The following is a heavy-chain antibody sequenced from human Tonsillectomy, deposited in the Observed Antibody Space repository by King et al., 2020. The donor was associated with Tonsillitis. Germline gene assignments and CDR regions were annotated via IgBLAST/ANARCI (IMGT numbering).Heavy chain of an antibody. CDR1: GFTFSSYS. V-gene: IGHV3-21*01. Sequence: VQLVESGGGLVKPGGSLRLSCAASGFTFSSYSMNWVRQAPGKGLEWVSSISSSSSYIYYADSLKGRFTISRDNAKNSLYLQMNSLRAEDTAVYYCARDPTYYYDSSGYYSLDGFDIWGQGTMVTVSS. CDR2: ISSSSSYI. CDR3: ARDPTYYYDSSGYYSLDGFDI. D-gene: IGHD3-22*01. J-gene: IGHJ3*02.